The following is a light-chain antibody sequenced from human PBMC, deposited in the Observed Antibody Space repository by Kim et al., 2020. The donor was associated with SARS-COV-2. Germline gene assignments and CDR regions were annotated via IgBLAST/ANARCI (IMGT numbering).Light chain of an antibody. Sequence: SVKLTCTLNSGHSSYAIAWHQQQPEKGPRYVMKVNSDGSHSKGDGIPDRFSGSSSGAERYLTISSLQSEDEADYYCQTWGTGIRVFGGGTKVTVL. CDR3: QTWGTGIRV. V-gene: IGLV4-69*01. CDR2: VNSDGSH. CDR1: SGHSSYA. J-gene: IGLJ3*02.